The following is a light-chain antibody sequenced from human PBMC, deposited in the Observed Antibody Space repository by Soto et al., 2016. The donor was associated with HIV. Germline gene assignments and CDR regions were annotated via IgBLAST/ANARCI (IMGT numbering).Light chain of an antibody. Sequence: DIQMTQSPSSLSASVGDRVTITCRASQDISTWLAWYQQKPGKAPKLLIYAASTLQSGVPSRFSGSGSATDFTLTISSLQPDDFATYYCQQSYSTWTFGQGTKVEIK. CDR2: AAS. CDR1: QDISTW. CDR3: QQSYSTWT. V-gene: IGKV1-12*01. J-gene: IGKJ1*01.